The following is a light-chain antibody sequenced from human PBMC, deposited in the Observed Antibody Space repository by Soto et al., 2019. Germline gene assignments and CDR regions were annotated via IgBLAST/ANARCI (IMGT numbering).Light chain of an antibody. CDR1: QSLVSSNGNTF. J-gene: IGKJ1*01. Sequence: DVVMTQSPLSLPVTLGQPASISCRSSQSLVSSNGNTFLIWFQQRPGQSPRRLIYKVSNRDSAVPDRFTGSGSGTDFTREISRVEAEDVGVYYCMQATHRPWTFGQGTKVEIK. CDR2: KVS. V-gene: IGKV2-30*01. CDR3: MQATHRPWT.